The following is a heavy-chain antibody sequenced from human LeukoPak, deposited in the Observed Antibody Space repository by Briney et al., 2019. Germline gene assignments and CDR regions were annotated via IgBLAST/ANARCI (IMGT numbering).Heavy chain of an antibody. Sequence: KTSETLSLTCAVSGYSISTTYYWGWIRQPPGKGLEWIGSIYRSGSTYYTPSLKSRVTISVDTSKNQFSLKLRSVTAADTAMYYCAKTHYDFRSGFNFRFDYWGQGTLVTVSS. V-gene: IGHV4-38-2*01. CDR1: GYSISTTYY. CDR3: AKTHYDFRSGFNFRFDY. J-gene: IGHJ4*02. D-gene: IGHD3-3*01. CDR2: IYRSGST.